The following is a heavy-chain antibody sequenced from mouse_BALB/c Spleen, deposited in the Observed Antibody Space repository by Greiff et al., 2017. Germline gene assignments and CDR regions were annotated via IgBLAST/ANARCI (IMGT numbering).Heavy chain of an antibody. V-gene: IGHV5-6-4*01. Sequence: EVKLMESGGGLVKPGGSLKLSCAASGFTFSSYTMSWVRQTPEKRLEWVATISSGGSYTYYTDSVKGRFTISRDNAKNTLYLQMSSLKSEDTAMYYCTKTGTGAMDYWGQGTSVTVSS. CDR3: TKTGTGAMDY. CDR1: GFTFSSYT. CDR2: ISSGGSYT. D-gene: IGHD4-1*01. J-gene: IGHJ4*01.